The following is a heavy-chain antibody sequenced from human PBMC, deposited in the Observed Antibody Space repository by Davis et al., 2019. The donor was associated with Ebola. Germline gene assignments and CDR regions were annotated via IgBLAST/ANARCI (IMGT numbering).Heavy chain of an antibody. CDR1: GGSFSSYY. CDR3: ARDDYYGSGSLDY. J-gene: IGHJ4*02. Sequence: SETLSLTCAVYGGSFSSYYWSWIRQPPGKGLEWIGYIYYSGSTNYNPSLKSRVTISVDTSKNQFSLKLSSVTAADTAVYYCARDDYYGSGSLDYWGQGTLVTVSS. D-gene: IGHD3-10*01. CDR2: IYYSGST. V-gene: IGHV4-59*12.